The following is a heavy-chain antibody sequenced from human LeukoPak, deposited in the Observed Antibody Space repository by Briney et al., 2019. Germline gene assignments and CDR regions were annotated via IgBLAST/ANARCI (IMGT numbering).Heavy chain of an antibody. CDR1: GFTFSSYA. V-gene: IGHV3-64D*06. D-gene: IGHD3-9*01. J-gene: IGHJ4*02. CDR2: ISSNGGST. Sequence: GGPLRLSCTASGFTFSSYAMHWVRQAPGKGLEYVSVISSNGGSTYYAYSVKGRFTIYGDNSNTPLYLQMSRLSPEDTAVYYCVKDFRPYDILTGYPDYWGQGTLVTVSS. CDR3: VKDFRPYDILTGYPDY.